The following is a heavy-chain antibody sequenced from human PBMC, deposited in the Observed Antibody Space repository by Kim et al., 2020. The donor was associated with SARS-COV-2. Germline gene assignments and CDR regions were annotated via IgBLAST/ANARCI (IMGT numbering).Heavy chain of an antibody. D-gene: IGHD3-10*01. CDR2: INHSGST. Sequence: SETLSLTCAVYGGSFSGYYWSWIRQPPGKGLEWIGEINHSGSTNYNPSLKSRVTISVDTSKNQFSLKLSSVTAADTAVYYCARRRVRGSYGMDVWGQGTT. V-gene: IGHV4-34*01. J-gene: IGHJ6*02. CDR1: GGSFSGYY. CDR3: ARRRVRGSYGMDV.